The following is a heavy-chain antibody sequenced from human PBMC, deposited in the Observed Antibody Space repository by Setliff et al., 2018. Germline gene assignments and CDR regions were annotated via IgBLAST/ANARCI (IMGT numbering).Heavy chain of an antibody. D-gene: IGHD2-15*01. Sequence: PGGSLRLSCAASGFTFSSYGMHWVSQAPGKGLEWVAFIRYDGSNKYYADSVKGRFTISRDNSKNTLYLQMNNLRAEDTAVYYCAKRGPYCSGGTCHYYFDYWGQGTLVTVSS. V-gene: IGHV3-30*02. CDR2: IRYDGSNK. CDR1: GFTFSSYG. J-gene: IGHJ4*02. CDR3: AKRGPYCSGGTCHYYFDY.